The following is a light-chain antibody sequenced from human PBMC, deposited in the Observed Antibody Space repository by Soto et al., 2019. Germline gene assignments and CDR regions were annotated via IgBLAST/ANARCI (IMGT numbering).Light chain of an antibody. J-gene: IGKJ1*01. CDR3: QKYNGAPRA. CDR2: AAS. Sequence: DIQMTQSPSSLSASVGDRVTITCRASQGISNSLAWYQQKPVKVPKLLIYAASTLQSGVPSRCSGSGSGTDFTLTISSLQPEYFATYYCQKYNGAPRAFGQGTKVEIK. CDR1: QGISNS. V-gene: IGKV1-27*01.